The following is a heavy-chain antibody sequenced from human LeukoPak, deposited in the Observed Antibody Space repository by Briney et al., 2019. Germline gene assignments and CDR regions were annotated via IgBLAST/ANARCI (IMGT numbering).Heavy chain of an antibody. CDR1: GGSISIYY. D-gene: IGHD2-2*02. Sequence: SETLSLTCTVSGGSISIYYWSWIRQPPGKGLEWIGYIHYSGNTNYNPSLKSRVTISVDTSKNQFSLKLRSVTAADTAVYYCARYYCSSSSCYTWWFDPWGQGTLVTVSS. V-gene: IGHV4-59*01. J-gene: IGHJ5*02. CDR3: ARYYCSSSSCYTWWFDP. CDR2: IHYSGNT.